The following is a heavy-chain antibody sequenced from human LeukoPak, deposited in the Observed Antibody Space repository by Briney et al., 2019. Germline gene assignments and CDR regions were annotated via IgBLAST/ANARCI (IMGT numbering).Heavy chain of an antibody. CDR2: ISWNSKNV. CDR1: GFTFDDYA. J-gene: IGHJ4*02. V-gene: IGHV3-9*01. Sequence: PGRSLRLSCAASGFTFDDYAMHWVRQAPGKGLEGVSSISWNSKNVAYAASVKGRLTISRDNAKNSLYLQMNSLRAEDTALYYCAKEGVGGFDSWGQGTLVTVSS. D-gene: IGHD3-16*01. CDR3: AKEGVGGFDS.